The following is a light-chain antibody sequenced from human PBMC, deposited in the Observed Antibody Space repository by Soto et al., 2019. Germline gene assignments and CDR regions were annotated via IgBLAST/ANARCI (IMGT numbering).Light chain of an antibody. CDR2: LNSDGSH. V-gene: IGLV4-69*01. CDR3: QTWGTGPLV. Sequence: QLVLTQSPSASASLGASVKLTCTLSSGHSTYAIAWHQQQPEKGPRYLMKLNSDGSHSKGDGIPDSFSGSSSGAERYLTISSLQSEDEADDYCQTWGTGPLVFGGGTKVAVL. CDR1: SGHSTYA. J-gene: IGLJ2*01.